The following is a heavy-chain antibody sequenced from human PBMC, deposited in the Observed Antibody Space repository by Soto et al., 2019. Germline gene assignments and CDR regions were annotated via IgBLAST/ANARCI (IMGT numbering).Heavy chain of an antibody. Sequence: EVQLVESGGGLVKPGGSLRLSCAASGFPFSKAWMSWVRQVPGKGLEWVVRIKSKADGGTTAYAAPVRGRFTISSDDSSNTLYLQMSSLEAEDTVVYYCTEVLGYCRGGNCFTFDYWGQGAVVTVSS. CDR3: TEVLGYCRGGNCFTFDY. CDR1: GFPFSKAW. J-gene: IGHJ4*02. V-gene: IGHV3-15*01. D-gene: IGHD2-15*01. CDR2: IKSKADGGTT.